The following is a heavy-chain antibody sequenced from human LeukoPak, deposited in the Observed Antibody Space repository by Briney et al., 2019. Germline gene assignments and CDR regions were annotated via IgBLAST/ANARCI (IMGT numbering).Heavy chain of an antibody. CDR2: INPSGGST. CDR1: GYSFTDKY. Sequence: GASVKVSCKASGYSFTDKYMHWVRQAPGQGLEWMGIINPSGGSTSYAQKFQGRVTMTRDTSTSTVYMELTSLGSEDTAVYYCARDVSRCPTDWGQGTLVTVSS. D-gene: IGHD5/OR15-5a*01. CDR3: ARDVSRCPTD. V-gene: IGHV1-46*01. J-gene: IGHJ4*02.